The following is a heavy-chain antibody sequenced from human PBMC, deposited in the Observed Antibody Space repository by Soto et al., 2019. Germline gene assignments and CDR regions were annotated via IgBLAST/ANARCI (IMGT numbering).Heavy chain of an antibody. CDR1: GGSLRPHY. CDR2: IYYSGST. V-gene: IGHV4-59*11. CDR3: AGSGYSYGYDGYNYYGMDV. J-gene: IGHJ6*02. D-gene: IGHD5-18*01. Sequence: SETLSLTCRLSGGSLRPHYWGWFRQSPGKGLEWIGYIYYSGSTNYNPSLKSRVTISVDTSKNQFSLKLSSVTAADTAVYYCAGSGYSYGYDGYNYYGMDVWAQGTTVT.